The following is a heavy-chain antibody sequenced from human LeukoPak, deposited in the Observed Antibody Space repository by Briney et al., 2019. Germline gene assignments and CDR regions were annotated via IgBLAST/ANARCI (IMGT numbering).Heavy chain of an antibody. Sequence: SETLSLTCAVYGGSFSSYYWSWIRQPPGKGLEWIGEINHSGSTNYNPSLKSRVTISVDTSKNQFSLKLSSVTAADTAVYYCARDGEFDAFDIWGQGTMVTVSS. J-gene: IGHJ3*02. CDR2: INHSGST. D-gene: IGHD7-27*01. CDR1: GGSFSSYY. CDR3: ARDGEFDAFDI. V-gene: IGHV4-34*01.